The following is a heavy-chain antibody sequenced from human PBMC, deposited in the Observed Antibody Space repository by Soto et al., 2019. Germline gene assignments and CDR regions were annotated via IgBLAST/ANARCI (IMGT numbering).Heavy chain of an antibody. J-gene: IGHJ4*02. CDR1: GFTFRSYG. V-gene: IGHV3-30*18. D-gene: IGHD3-9*01. Sequence: QVHLVESGGGVVQPGRSLRLSCATSGFTFRSYGMHWFRQAPGKGLQWVAFIAYDGSNTYYADSVRGRFTISRDNSENTLFLQMNNLSGEDTAVYYCAKQPTPFDCVSVSDYWGQGSLVTVSS. CDR2: IAYDGSNT. CDR3: AKQPTPFDCVSVSDY.